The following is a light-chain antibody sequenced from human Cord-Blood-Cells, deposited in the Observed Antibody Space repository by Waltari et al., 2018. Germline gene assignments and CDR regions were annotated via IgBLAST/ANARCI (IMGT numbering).Light chain of an antibody. CDR3: QQYNNWPPFT. CDR2: GAS. CDR1: QSVSSN. J-gene: IGKJ3*01. Sequence: EIVMTQSPATLSVSPGERATLPCRASQSVSSNLAWYQQKAGQAPRLLIYGASTRATGIPARFSGSGSGTEFTLTISSLQSEDFAVYYCQQYNNWPPFTFGPGTKVDIK. V-gene: IGKV3-15*01.